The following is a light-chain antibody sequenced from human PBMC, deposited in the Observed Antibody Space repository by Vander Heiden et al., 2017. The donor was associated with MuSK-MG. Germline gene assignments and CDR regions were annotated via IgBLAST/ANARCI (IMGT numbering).Light chain of an antibody. V-gene: IGLV3-10*01. CDR1: ALPQKY. Sequence: SYELTQPPSGAVSPGQTAKITCAGDALPQKYASWDQQKSGQAPVLVIYEDSKRPSGIPERFSGSSSGTMATLTISGAQVEDEADYYCYSIDSSGTQRVFGGGTSLTVL. CDR3: YSIDSSGTQRV. CDR2: EDS. J-gene: IGLJ2*01.